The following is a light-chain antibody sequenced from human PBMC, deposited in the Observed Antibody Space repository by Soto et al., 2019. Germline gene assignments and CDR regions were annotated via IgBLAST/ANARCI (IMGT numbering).Light chain of an antibody. J-gene: IGLJ3*02. CDR3: SSYTSSTWV. Sequence: QSALTQPASVSGSPGQSITISCTGTSSDVGGYNYVSWYQQYPGKAPELMIYEVSNRPSGVSNRFSGSKSGNTASLTISGLQAEDEADYYCSSYTSSTWVFGGGTKLTVL. CDR1: SSDVGGYNY. CDR2: EVS. V-gene: IGLV2-14*01.